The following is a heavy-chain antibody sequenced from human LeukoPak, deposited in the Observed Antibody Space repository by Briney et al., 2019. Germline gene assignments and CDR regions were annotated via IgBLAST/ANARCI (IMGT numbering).Heavy chain of an antibody. Sequence: PGGSLRLSCLASGFTFSNYWMHWVRQVPGKGLVWVSRIDFDGTTTTYADSVKGRFTISRDNAENTLYLQMNSLRFEDTAVYYCALLGIAGDFDIWGQGTMVTVSS. CDR3: ALLGIAGDFDI. CDR2: IDFDGTTT. V-gene: IGHV3-74*03. J-gene: IGHJ3*02. D-gene: IGHD7-27*01. CDR1: GFTFSNYW.